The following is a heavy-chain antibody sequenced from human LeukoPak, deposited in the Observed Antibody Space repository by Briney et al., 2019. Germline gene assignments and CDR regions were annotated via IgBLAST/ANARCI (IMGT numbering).Heavy chain of an antibody. CDR3: ARGEEHSTVTTRLDY. J-gene: IGHJ4*02. D-gene: IGHD4-17*01. V-gene: IGHV4-34*01. Sequence: SETLSLTCAVYGGSFRGYFWSWVRQSPGRRLEWIGEINHGESTNYNPSLKSRVTISVDTSKNQFSLKLSSVTAADTAVYYCARGEEHSTVTTRLDYWGQGTLVTVSS. CDR2: INHGEST. CDR1: GGSFRGYF.